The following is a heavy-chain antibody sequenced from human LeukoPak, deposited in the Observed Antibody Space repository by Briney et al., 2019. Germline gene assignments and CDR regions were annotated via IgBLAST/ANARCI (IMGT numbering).Heavy chain of an antibody. V-gene: IGHV3-74*01. CDR1: GFTFSSYW. Sequence: PGGSLRLSCAASGFTFSSYWMHWVRQAPGKGLVWVSRINSDGSSTNYADSVKGRFTISRDNAKNTLYLQMNSLRAEDTAVYYCARVSSGWNPFDYWGQGTLVTVSS. D-gene: IGHD6-25*01. CDR2: INSDGSST. CDR3: ARVSSGWNPFDY. J-gene: IGHJ4*02.